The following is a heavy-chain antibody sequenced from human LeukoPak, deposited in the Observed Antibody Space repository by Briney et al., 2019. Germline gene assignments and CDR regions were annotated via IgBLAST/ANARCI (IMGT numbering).Heavy chain of an antibody. J-gene: IGHJ4*02. CDR3: ARDAWKDRYFDY. Sequence: SGGSLRLSCAASGFTFSSYWMSWVRQAPGEGLEWVGNIKQDGSEKYYVDSVKGRFTISRDNAKNSLYLQMNSLRAEDTAVYYCARDAWKDRYFDYWGQGTLVTVSS. CDR1: GFTFSSYW. D-gene: IGHD1-1*01. CDR2: IKQDGSEK. V-gene: IGHV3-7*01.